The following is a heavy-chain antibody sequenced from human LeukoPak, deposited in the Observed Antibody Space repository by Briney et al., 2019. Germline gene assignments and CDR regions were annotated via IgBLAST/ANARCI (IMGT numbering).Heavy chain of an antibody. CDR3: ARDQGRYSGSMMAFDI. CDR2: ISAYNGNT. Sequence: ASVKVSCKASGYTFNSYGISWVRQAPGQGLEWMGWISAYNGNTNYAQKLQGRVTMTTDTSTSTAYMELRSLRSDDAAVYYCARDQGRYSGSMMAFDIWGQGTMVTVSS. V-gene: IGHV1-18*01. D-gene: IGHD1-26*01. J-gene: IGHJ3*02. CDR1: GYTFNSYG.